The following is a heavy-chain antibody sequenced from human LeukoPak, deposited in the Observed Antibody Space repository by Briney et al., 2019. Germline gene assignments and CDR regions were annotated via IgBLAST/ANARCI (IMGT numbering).Heavy chain of an antibody. CDR2: FDPEDGET. J-gene: IGHJ6*03. V-gene: IGHV1-24*01. CDR1: GYTLTELS. Sequence: ASVKVSCKVSGYTLTELSMHWVRQAPGKGLEWMGGFDPEDGETIYAQKFQGRVTMTEDASTDTAYMELSSLRSEDTAVYYCATSVVPAAMGYYYYCYMDVWGKGTTVTVSS. CDR3: ATSVVPAAMGYYYYCYMDV. D-gene: IGHD2-2*01.